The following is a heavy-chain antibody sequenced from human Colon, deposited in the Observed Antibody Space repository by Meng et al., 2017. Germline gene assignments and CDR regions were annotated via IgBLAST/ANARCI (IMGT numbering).Heavy chain of an antibody. CDR3: ARDHGYSYGLPLDY. D-gene: IGHD5-18*01. J-gene: IGHJ4*02. V-gene: IGHV6-1*01. CDR2: TYYRSKWYN. CDR1: GDSVSSNSAA. Sequence: VHLQQSGPGLVKPSQTPSLTCVISGDSVSSNSAAWNWIRQSPSRGLEWLGRTYYRSKWYNEYAVSVKSRMTFNADTSKNQVSLQVNSVTPEDTAVYYCARDHGYSYGLPLDYWGQGILVTVSS.